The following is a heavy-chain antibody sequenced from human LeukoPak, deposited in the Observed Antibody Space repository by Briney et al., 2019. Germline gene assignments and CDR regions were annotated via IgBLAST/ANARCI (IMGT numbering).Heavy chain of an antibody. J-gene: IGHJ3*01. CDR3: AINHYYVPGSSDT. V-gene: IGHV3-21*01. CDR1: GFSFGTYS. Sequence: PGGSLRLSCAGSGFSFGTYSMNWVRQAPGKGLEWVSSISSSSIHVNYADSVKGRFTISRDNAKNSLYLQMNSLSGEDTAVYYCAINHYYVPGSSDTWGQGTIVTVSS. CDR2: ISSSSIHV. D-gene: IGHD3-10*01.